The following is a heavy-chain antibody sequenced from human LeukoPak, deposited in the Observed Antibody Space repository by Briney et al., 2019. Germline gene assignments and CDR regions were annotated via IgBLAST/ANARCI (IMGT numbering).Heavy chain of an antibody. J-gene: IGHJ3*02. CDR3: ARQGPPHDAFDI. Sequence: ASVKVSCKASGYTFTSYYMHWVRQAPGQGLEWMGIINPSGGSTSYAQKFQGRVTMTRDTSTSTVYVELSSLRSEDTAVYYCARQGPPHDAFDIWGQGTMVTVSS. CDR2: INPSGGST. V-gene: IGHV1-46*01. CDR1: GYTFTSYY.